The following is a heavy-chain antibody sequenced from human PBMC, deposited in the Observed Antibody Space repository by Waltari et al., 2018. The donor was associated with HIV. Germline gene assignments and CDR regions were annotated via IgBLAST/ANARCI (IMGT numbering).Heavy chain of an antibody. Sequence: QVQLVQSGAEVKKPGASVKVSCKASGYTFPSYYIHWVRQAPGQGLEWMGWINPNSGGTNYTQKFQGRVTMTRATSITTAYMELSRLRSDDTAVYYCAKSPGTWSTRDWGQGTLVTVSS. CDR3: AKSPGTWSTRD. CDR1: GYTFPSYY. CDR2: INPNSGGT. J-gene: IGHJ4*02. V-gene: IGHV1-2*02. D-gene: IGHD1-1*01.